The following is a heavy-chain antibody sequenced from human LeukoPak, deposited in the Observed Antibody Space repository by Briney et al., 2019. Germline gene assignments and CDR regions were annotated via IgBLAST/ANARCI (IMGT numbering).Heavy chain of an antibody. CDR3: ARGGDIVVVDNWFDP. CDR1: GFTFSSYW. J-gene: IGHJ5*02. D-gene: IGHD2-2*01. Sequence: GGSLRLSCAASGFTFSSYWMSWVRQAPGKGLEWVANIKQDGSEKYYVDSVKGRFTISRDNAKNSLYLQMNSLRAEDTAVYYCARGGDIVVVDNWFDPWGQGTLATVSS. V-gene: IGHV3-7*01. CDR2: IKQDGSEK.